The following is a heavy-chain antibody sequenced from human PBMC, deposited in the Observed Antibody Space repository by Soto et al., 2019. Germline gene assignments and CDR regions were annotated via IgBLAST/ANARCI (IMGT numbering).Heavy chain of an antibody. CDR3: ARDRSSGYDLFYFDY. Sequence: DSVKGRFTISRDNAKNSLYLQMNSLRAEDTAVYYCARDRSSGYDLFYFDYWGQGTLVTVSS. V-gene: IGHV3-7*03. J-gene: IGHJ4*02. D-gene: IGHD5-12*01.